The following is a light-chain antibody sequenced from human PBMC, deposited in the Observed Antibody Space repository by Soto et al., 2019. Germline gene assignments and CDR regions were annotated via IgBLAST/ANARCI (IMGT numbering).Light chain of an antibody. CDR3: QSYDSGLRGWV. J-gene: IGLJ3*02. V-gene: IGLV1-40*01. Sequence: QSVLTQPPSVSGAPGQRVTISCTGSSSNIGTGYDVHWYQQLPGTAPKLLIYGNSNRPSGVPDRFSGSKSGTSASLAITGLQVEDEADYYCQSYDSGLRGWVFGGGTKLTVL. CDR2: GNS. CDR1: SSNIGTGYD.